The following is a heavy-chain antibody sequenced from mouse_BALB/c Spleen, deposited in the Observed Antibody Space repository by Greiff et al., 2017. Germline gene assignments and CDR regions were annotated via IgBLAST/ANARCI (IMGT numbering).Heavy chain of an antibody. CDR1: GYTFTSYT. J-gene: IGHJ3*01. CDR3: ARSYDYAWFAY. D-gene: IGHD2-4*01. CDR2: INPSSGYT. Sequence: VKLQESAAELARPGASVKMSCKASGYTFTSYTMHWVKQRPGQGLEWIGYINPSSGYTEYNQKFKDKTTLTADKSSSTAYMQLSSLTSEDSAVYYCARSYDYAWFAYWGQGTLVTVSA. V-gene: IGHV1-4*02.